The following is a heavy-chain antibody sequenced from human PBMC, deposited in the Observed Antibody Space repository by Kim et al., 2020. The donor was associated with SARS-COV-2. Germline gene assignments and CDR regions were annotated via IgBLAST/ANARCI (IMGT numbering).Heavy chain of an antibody. D-gene: IGHD3-10*01. Sequence: YNPSLKSRVTISVDTSKNQFSLKLSSVTAADTAVYYCARAHGSGSPTFDYWGQGTLVTVSS. CDR3: ARAHGSGSPTFDY. J-gene: IGHJ4*02. V-gene: IGHV4-31*02.